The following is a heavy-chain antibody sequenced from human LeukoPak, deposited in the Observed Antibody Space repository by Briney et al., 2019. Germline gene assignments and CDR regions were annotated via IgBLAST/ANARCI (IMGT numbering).Heavy chain of an antibody. Sequence: NPSETLSLTCTVSGGSISSYYWGWIRQPPGKGLEWIGYIYYSGSTNYNPSLKSRVTISVDTSKNQFSLKLSSVTAADTAVYYCARVALYSSSSYWFDPWGQGTLVTVSS. D-gene: IGHD6-6*01. V-gene: IGHV4-59*01. CDR2: IYYSGST. CDR3: ARVALYSSSSYWFDP. J-gene: IGHJ5*02. CDR1: GGSISSYY.